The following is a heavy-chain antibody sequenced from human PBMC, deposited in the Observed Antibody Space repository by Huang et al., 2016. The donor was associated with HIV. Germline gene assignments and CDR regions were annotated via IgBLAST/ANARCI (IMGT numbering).Heavy chain of an antibody. CDR1: GFAFSRYA. Sequence: EVQLLESGGGLTQPGGSLRLSCAASGFAFSRYAMSWVRQAPGKVLEWVSVISGSGGSTNSADSVKGRFTISRDNSKNTLHLQMNSLRVEDTAIYYCAKDQSLDVWGQGTTVTVSS. J-gene: IGHJ6*02. CDR2: ISGSGGST. CDR3: AKDQSLDV. V-gene: IGHV3-23*01.